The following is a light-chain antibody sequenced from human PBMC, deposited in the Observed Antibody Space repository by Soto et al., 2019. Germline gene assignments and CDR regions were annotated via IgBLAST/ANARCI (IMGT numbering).Light chain of an antibody. CDR1: QTISSW. CDR3: QHYNSYSEA. V-gene: IGKV1-5*03. Sequence: DSQRTQSPSTLSGAVGDRVTITCRASQTISSWLAWYQQKPGKAPKLLIYKASTLKSGVPSRFSGSGSGTEFTLTISSLRPDDFATYYCQHYNSYSEAFGQGTKVDIK. J-gene: IGKJ1*01. CDR2: KAS.